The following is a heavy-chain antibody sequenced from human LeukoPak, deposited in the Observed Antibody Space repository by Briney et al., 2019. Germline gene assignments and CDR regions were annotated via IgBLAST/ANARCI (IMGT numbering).Heavy chain of an antibody. D-gene: IGHD3-10*02. J-gene: IGHJ6*04. CDR3: AELGITMIGGV. Sequence: GGSLRLSCAASGFTVSSYEMNWVRQAPGKGLEGGSYISSSGSTIYYADSGKGRFTIARDNAKNSLYLQMNSLRAEDTAVYYCAELGITMIGGVWGKGSTVTISS. V-gene: IGHV3-48*03. CDR1: GFTVSSYE. CDR2: ISSSGSTI.